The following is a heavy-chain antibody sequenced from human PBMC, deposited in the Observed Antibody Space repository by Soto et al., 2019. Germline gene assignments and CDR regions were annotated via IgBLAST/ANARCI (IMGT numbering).Heavy chain of an antibody. CDR3: ARGGYYDSSGSRNYHYYGMNV. J-gene: IGHJ6*02. CDR2: MNPNSGNT. CDR1: GYTFTSYD. V-gene: IGHV1-8*01. D-gene: IGHD3-22*01. Sequence: ASVKVSCKASGYTFTSYDINWVRQATGQGLEWMGWMNPNSGNTGYAQKFQGRVTMTRNTSISTAYMELRSLRSEDTAVYYCARGGYYDSSGSRNYHYYGMNVWGQGTTVTVSS.